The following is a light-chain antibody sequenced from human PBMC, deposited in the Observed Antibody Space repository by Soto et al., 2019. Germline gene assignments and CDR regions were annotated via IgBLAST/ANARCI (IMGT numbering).Light chain of an antibody. CDR3: QQYNKCPLT. J-gene: IGKJ4*01. CDR1: QSVYST. CDR2: GAS. Sequence: EIVMTQSPATLSVSPGERATLSCRDSQSVYSTLAWYQQKPGQAPRILIYGASTRATGIPARFSGTGSATEFTLTISSLQSEDSAVYYCQQYNKCPLTFGGGTKVEIK. V-gene: IGKV3-15*01.